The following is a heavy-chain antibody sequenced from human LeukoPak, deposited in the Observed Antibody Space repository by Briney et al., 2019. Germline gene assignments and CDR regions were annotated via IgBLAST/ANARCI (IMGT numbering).Heavy chain of an antibody. CDR2: ISSSSSTI. CDR3: ARAPYSGSYSGGFGP. V-gene: IGHV3-48*01. D-gene: IGHD1-26*01. Sequence: GRSLRLSCAASGFTFSSYSMNWVRQAPGKGLEWVSYISSSSSTIYYADSVKGRFTISRDNAKNSLYLQMNSLRAEDTAVYYCARAPYSGSYSGGFGPWGQGTLVTVSS. J-gene: IGHJ5*02. CDR1: GFTFSSYS.